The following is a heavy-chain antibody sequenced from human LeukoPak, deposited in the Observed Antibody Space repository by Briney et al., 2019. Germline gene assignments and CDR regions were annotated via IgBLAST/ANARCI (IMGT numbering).Heavy chain of an antibody. CDR1: GFTVSNNY. Sequence: GGSLRLSCAASGFTVSNNYMTWVRQAPGRGLECVSIIYSGGSTDYADSVKGRFTISRDNSKNTLYLQMSSLRAEDTAVYYCARLTRGSGSLDYWGQGTLVTVSS. V-gene: IGHV3-66*04. CDR3: ARLTRGSGSLDY. CDR2: IYSGGST. J-gene: IGHJ4*02. D-gene: IGHD3-10*01.